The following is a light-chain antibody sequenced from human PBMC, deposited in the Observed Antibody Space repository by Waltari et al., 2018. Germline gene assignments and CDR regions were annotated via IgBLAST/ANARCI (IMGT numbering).Light chain of an antibody. Sequence: QSALTQPASVSGSPGQSITISCPGTSSDVAGYKSVSWYQQHPGKAPKLMIYDVSKRPSGVSNRFSGSKSGNTASLTISGLQAEDEADYYCSSYTSSSTFVFGTGTKVTVL. CDR3: SSYTSSSTFV. V-gene: IGLV2-14*01. CDR1: SSDVAGYKS. CDR2: DVS. J-gene: IGLJ1*01.